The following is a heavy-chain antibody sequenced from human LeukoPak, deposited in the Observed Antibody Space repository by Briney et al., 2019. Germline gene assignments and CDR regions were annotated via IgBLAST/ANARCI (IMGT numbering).Heavy chain of an antibody. CDR2: ISGDGDT. Sequence: GGSLRLSCAASGFTFNNYPMSRVRQAPGKGLDWVSAISGDGDTKYADSVKGRFTISRDNSRNRLYLQMDSLRVEDTAIYYCGRDWKLDYWGQGILVTVSS. J-gene: IGHJ4*02. CDR3: GRDWKLDY. CDR1: GFTFNNYP. V-gene: IGHV3-23*01. D-gene: IGHD1-1*01.